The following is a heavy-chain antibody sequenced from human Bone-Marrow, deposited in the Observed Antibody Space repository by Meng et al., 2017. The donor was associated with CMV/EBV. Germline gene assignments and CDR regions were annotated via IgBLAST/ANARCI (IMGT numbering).Heavy chain of an antibody. J-gene: IGHJ5*02. D-gene: IGHD6-19*01. CDR1: SSNSAA. CDR2: TYYRSKWYN. Sequence: SSNSAAWNWIRQSPSRGLEWLGRTYYRSKWYNDYAVSVKSRITINPDTSKNQFSLQLNSVTPEDTAVYYCARDRFKWLVPQGWFDPWGQGTLVTVSS. CDR3: ARDRFKWLVPQGWFDP. V-gene: IGHV6-1*01.